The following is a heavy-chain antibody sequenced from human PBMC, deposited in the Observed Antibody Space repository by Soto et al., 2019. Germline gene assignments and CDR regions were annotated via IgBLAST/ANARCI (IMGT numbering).Heavy chain of an antibody. CDR3: ARRIYDSSGYQIEY. J-gene: IGHJ4*02. CDR1: GGSIISDGYY. V-gene: IGHV4-31*03. CDR2: IHYSGST. D-gene: IGHD3-22*01. Sequence: QVQLQESGPGLVKPSQTLSLTCTVSGGSIISDGYYWSWVRQHPCKGLEWIGYIHYSGSTYYNPSLKSRVTISVDTSKNQFSRKLSAVTAADTAVYSCARRIYDSSGYQIEYWCQGTLVTVSS.